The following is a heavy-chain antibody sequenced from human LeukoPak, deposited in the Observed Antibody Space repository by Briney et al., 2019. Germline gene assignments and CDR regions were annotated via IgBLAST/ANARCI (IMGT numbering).Heavy chain of an antibody. D-gene: IGHD1-7*01. V-gene: IGHV3-48*04. CDR3: ARPAGGTKSYYFDY. J-gene: IGHJ4*02. CDR1: GFTFSSYS. Sequence: GGSLRLSCAASGFTFSSYSMSWVRQAPGKWLEWVSYISSSSGSMYYADSVKGRFTISRDNVNNSLYLQMNSLRAEDTAVYYCARPAGGTKSYYFDYWGQGTLVTVSS. CDR2: ISSSSGSM.